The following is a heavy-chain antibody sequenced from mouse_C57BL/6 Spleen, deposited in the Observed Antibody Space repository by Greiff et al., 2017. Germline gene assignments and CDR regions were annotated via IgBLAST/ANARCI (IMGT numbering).Heavy chain of an antibody. V-gene: IGHV1-19*01. J-gene: IGHJ4*01. CDR2: INPYNGGT. Sequence: VQLKQSGPVLVKPGASVKMSCKASGYTFTDYYMNWVKQSHGKSLEWIGVINPYNGGTSYNQKFKGKATLTVDKSSSTAYMELNSLTSEDSAVYYCAPFPYYAMDYWGQGTSVTVAS. CDR1: GYTFTDYY. CDR3: APFPYYAMDY.